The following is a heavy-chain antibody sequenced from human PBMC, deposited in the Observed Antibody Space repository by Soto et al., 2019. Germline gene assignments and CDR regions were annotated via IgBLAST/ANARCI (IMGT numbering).Heavy chain of an antibody. J-gene: IGHJ6*02. D-gene: IGHD1-7*01. Sequence: GEFLKISCNGSGYSFTIYCIGLVRQMPGKGLDWMGIIYPCDSDTRYSPSFQGQVTISADKSISTAYLQWSSLKASDTAMYYCARMPLLRTTNYYYYGMDVWGQGTTVTFPS. CDR2: IYPCDSDT. V-gene: IGHV5-51*01. CDR3: ARMPLLRTTNYYYYGMDV. CDR1: GYSFTIYC.